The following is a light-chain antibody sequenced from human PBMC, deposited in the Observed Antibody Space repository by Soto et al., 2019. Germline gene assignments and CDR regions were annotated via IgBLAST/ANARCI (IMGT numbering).Light chain of an antibody. CDR3: SSYTSSKTLV. CDR1: SSDVGGYDY. Sequence: QSVLTQPASVSASPGQSITISCTGTSSDVGGYDYVSWYQQHPGKAPKLMIYDVSSRPSGVSNRFSGSKSGNTASLTLSGLQAEDEADYYCSSYTSSKTLVFGGGTKVTVL. J-gene: IGLJ2*01. CDR2: DVS. V-gene: IGLV2-14*01.